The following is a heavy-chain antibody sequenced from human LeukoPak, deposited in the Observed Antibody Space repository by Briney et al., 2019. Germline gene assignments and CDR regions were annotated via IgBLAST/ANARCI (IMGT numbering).Heavy chain of an antibody. V-gene: IGHV1-2*02. CDR2: INPNSGGT. J-gene: IGHJ4*02. CDR3: ARDMYSSGWSTVDY. CDR1: GYTFTGYY. Sequence: VASVKVSCKASGYTFTGYYMHWVRQAPGQGLEWMGWINPNSGGTNYAQKFQGRVTMTRDTSISTAYMELSRLRSDDTAVYYCARDMYSSGWSTVDYWGQGTLVTVSS. D-gene: IGHD6-19*01.